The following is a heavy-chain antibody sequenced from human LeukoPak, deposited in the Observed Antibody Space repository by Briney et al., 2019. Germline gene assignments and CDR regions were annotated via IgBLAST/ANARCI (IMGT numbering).Heavy chain of an antibody. J-gene: IGHJ5*02. CDR1: GFTFSSYG. CDR2: IWYDGSNQ. CDR3: AREVAAATYRGDWFDP. D-gene: IGHD2-15*01. Sequence: GGSLRLSCAASGFTFSSYGMHWVRQAPGKGLEWVAVIWYDGSNQYYGDSVKGRFTISRDNSKNTLYLQMNSLRAEDTAVYYCAREVAAATYRGDWFDPWGQGNPGHRLL. V-gene: IGHV3-33*01.